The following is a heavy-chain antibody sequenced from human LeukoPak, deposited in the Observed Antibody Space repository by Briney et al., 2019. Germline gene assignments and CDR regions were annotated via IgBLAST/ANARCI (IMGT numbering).Heavy chain of an antibody. Sequence: SETLSLTCNVSGYSISSTFYGAWIRQPPGKGLAWIATISHSTTTYYTPSLKRRLTMSMDTSKIQFSLKLRSVTVADTAVYYCARVNPPVATFDYWGQGTLVSVSS. CDR2: ISHSTTT. V-gene: IGHV4-38-2*02. CDR3: ARVNPPVATFDY. CDR1: GYSISSTFY. J-gene: IGHJ4*02. D-gene: IGHD2-21*01.